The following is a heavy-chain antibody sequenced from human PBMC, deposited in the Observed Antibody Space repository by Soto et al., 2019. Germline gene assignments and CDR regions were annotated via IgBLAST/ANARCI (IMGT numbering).Heavy chain of an antibody. J-gene: IGHJ6*03. CDR1: GYSFTSYW. Sequence: PGESLKISCKCSGYSFTSYWIGWVRQMPGKGLEWMGIIYPGDSDTRYSPSFQGQVTISADKSISTAYLQWSSLKASDTAMYYCARQEYSSEGYMDVWGKGTTVTVSS. V-gene: IGHV5-51*01. CDR3: ARQEYSSEGYMDV. CDR2: IYPGDSDT. D-gene: IGHD6-6*01.